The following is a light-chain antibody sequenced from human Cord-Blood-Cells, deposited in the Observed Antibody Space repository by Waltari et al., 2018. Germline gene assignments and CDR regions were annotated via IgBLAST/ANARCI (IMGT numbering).Light chain of an antibody. CDR1: QSISSY. J-gene: IGKJ1*01. CDR2: AAC. V-gene: IGKV1-39*01. CDR3: QQSYSTPWT. Sequence: DIQMTQSPSSLSASVGDTVTITCRASQSISSYLNWYQSKPVKAPKLLIYAACSLQSGVPSRFSGSGSGTDFTLTISSLQPEDFATYYCQQSYSTPWTFGQGTKVEIK.